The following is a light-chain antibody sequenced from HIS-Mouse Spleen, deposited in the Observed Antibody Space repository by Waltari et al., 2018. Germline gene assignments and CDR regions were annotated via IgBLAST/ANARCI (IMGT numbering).Light chain of an antibody. CDR2: LGS. J-gene: IGKJ1*01. CDR1: QSLLHSNGYNY. V-gene: IGKV2-28*01. Sequence: DIVMTQYPLSLPVTPGEPASISCRSSQSLLHSNGYNYLDWYLQKPGQSPQLLIYLGSNRASGVPDRFSGSGSGTDFTLKISRVEAEDVGVYYCMQALQTPPWTFGQGTKVEIK. CDR3: MQALQTPPWT.